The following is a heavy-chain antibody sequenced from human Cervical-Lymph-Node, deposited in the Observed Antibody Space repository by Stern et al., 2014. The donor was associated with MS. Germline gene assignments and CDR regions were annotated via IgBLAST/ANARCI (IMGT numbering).Heavy chain of an antibody. Sequence: QVQLQESGPGLVKPSQTLSLTCTVSGDSVSGGTYYWSWIRHHPGKGLEWIGHIYSSGSTYYNPSLKSRVTIALGTSKNQFSLRLSSVTAADTAVYYCARDRSIGVGWSPNWFDPWGQGILVTVSS. CDR3: ARDRSIGVGWSPNWFDP. J-gene: IGHJ5*02. CDR2: IYSSGST. V-gene: IGHV4-31*02. D-gene: IGHD6-19*01. CDR1: GDSVSGGTYY.